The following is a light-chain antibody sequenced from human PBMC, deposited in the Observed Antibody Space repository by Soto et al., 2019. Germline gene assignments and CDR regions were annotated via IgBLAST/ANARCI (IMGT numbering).Light chain of an antibody. Sequence: EIVLTQSPSTLSLSLGERATLXXRDRQSVSSSNLAWYQQKPGQAPRVXIYDASNRATGIPDRFSGGGSGTDFTLTISRLAPEDFAQYYCQHYDSSPITFGQGTRLEIK. V-gene: IGKV3-20*01. CDR1: QSVSSSN. CDR3: QHYDSSPIT. J-gene: IGKJ5*01. CDR2: DAS.